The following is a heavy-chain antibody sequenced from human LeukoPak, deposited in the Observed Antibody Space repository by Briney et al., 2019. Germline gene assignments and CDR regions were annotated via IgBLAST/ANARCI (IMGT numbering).Heavy chain of an antibody. V-gene: IGHV4-30-4*08. Sequence: PSQTLSLTCTVSGGSISSGGYYWSWIRQPPGKGLEWIGYIYYSGSTYYNPSLKSRVTISVDTSKNQFSLKLSSVTAADTAVYYCARDCSSTSCYGGAYYYYYGMDVWGQGTTSPSP. CDR2: IYYSGST. CDR3: ARDCSSTSCYGGAYYYYYGMDV. J-gene: IGHJ6*02. CDR1: GGSISSGGYY. D-gene: IGHD2-2*01.